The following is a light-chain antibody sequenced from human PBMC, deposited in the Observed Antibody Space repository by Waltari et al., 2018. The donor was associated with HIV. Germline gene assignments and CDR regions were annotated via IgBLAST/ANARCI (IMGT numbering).Light chain of an antibody. CDR1: RSNIGGGFF. J-gene: IGLJ2*01. V-gene: IGLV1-40*01. Sequence: QSALTQPPSVSGAPGQRVTISCTVNRSNIGGGFFVPWYQHLPGTAPKPLVYSDINRPSGVPDRFSGSKSGTSASLVITGLQAEDEADYYCQSYDSSLRASVFGGGTKLTVL. CDR2: SDI. CDR3: QSYDSSLRASV.